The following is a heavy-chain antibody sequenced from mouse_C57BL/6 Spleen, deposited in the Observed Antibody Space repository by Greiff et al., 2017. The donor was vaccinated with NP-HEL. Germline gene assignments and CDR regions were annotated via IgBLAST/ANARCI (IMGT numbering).Heavy chain of an antibody. V-gene: IGHV1-74*01. D-gene: IGHD2-4*01. CDR2: IHPSDSDT. CDR1: GYTFTSYW. CDR3: AIGEDYDWFAY. Sequence: QVQLQQPGAELVKPGASVKVSCKASGYTFTSYWMHWVKQRPGQGLEWIGRIHPSDSDTNYNQKFKGKATLTVDKSSSTAYMQLSSLTSDDSAVYYCAIGEDYDWFAYWGQGTLVTVSA. J-gene: IGHJ3*01.